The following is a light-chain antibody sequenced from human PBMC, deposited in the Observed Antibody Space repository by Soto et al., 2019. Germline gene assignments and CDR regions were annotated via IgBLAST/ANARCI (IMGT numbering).Light chain of an antibody. V-gene: IGLV1-44*01. Sequence: QSVLAQPPSASGTPGQRVTISCSVSSSNIGGNTVNWYQQLPGTAPRLIIYNDSQRPSGVPDRFSASKSGTSASLAINGLQSEDEADYYCASWDASLSLLYVFGTGTKVTLL. CDR3: ASWDASLSLLYV. CDR2: NDS. CDR1: SSNIGGNT. J-gene: IGLJ1*01.